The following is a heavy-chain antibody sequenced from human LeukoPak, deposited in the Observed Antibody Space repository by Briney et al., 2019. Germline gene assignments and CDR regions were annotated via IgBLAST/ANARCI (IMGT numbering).Heavy chain of an antibody. D-gene: IGHD4-17*01. CDR2: LSYDGSNR. Sequence: GRSLRLSCAASGFTFSSFGMHWVGQAPGKGLEWVAVLSYDGSNRYYADSVKGRFTISRDNSKNTLYLQMNSLRAEDTAVYYCAKGGSTVTLHADYWGQGTLVTVSS. V-gene: IGHV3-30*18. CDR3: AKGGSTVTLHADY. J-gene: IGHJ4*02. CDR1: GFTFSSFG.